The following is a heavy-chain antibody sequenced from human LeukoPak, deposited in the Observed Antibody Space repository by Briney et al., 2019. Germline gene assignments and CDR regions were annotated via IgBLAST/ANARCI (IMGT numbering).Heavy chain of an antibody. CDR3: ARGQTPCPRTCLDY. CDR2: INQDGSEE. J-gene: IGHJ4*02. CDR1: GFTFSSYW. V-gene: IGHV3-7*04. Sequence: PGESLRLSCVGSGFTFSSYWTTWVRQAPGKGLEWVANINQDGSEENYVDSVRGRFTISRDNARNSLFLQMNSLRAEDTAVYYCARGQTPCPRTCLDYWSQGTLVTVSS. D-gene: IGHD1-14*01.